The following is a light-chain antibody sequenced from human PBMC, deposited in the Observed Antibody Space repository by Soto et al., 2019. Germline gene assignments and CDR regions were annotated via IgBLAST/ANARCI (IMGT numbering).Light chain of an antibody. CDR3: QQRDQWGLS. CDR2: ASS. V-gene: IGKV3D-15*01. Sequence: VMTQSPATMSLSPGERVTLSCRASQNVTTYLAWYQQKRGQAPRLLIYASSTRATDIPASFSGSGSGTEFSLTISSLQSEDFAVYYCQQRDQWGLSFGGGTKVEIK. J-gene: IGKJ4*01. CDR1: QNVTTY.